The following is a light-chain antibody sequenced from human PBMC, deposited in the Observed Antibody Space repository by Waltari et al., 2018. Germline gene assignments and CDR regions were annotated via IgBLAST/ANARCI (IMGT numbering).Light chain of an antibody. Sequence: QSVLTPPPSASGAPGQWVTISCSGSTSNIGTNSVYWYQHLPGMAPHLLLYTNDSRPSVVSDRFYGSKSGTSASLAIRGLRSEDEAHYYCAAWDDSLSGLVFGGGTKVTV. V-gene: IGLV1-47*01. CDR1: TSNIGTNS. J-gene: IGLJ2*01. CDR2: TND. CDR3: AAWDDSLSGLV.